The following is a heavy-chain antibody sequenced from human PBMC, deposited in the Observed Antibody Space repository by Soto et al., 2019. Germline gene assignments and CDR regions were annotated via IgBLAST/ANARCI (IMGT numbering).Heavy chain of an antibody. J-gene: IGHJ6*02. V-gene: IGHV4-39*01. CDR3: ARRLFSGYDSPYYYYYGMDV. CDR2: IYYSGST. Sequence: SETLSLTCTVSGGSISSSSYYWGWIRQPPGKGLEWIGSIYYSGSTYYNPSLKSRVTISVDTSKNQFSLKLSSVTAADTAVYYCARRLFSGYDSPYYYYYGMDVWGQGTTVTVSS. CDR1: GGSISSSSYY. D-gene: IGHD5-12*01.